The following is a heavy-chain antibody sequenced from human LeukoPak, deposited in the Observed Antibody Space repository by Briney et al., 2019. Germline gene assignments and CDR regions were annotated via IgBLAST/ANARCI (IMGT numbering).Heavy chain of an antibody. Sequence: PSETLSLTCSVSGGSISELSYYWGWIRQPPGKGLEWIGNIYYSGSTYNNPSLESRVVISVDTSRNQFSSKLTSVTATDTAVYYCARQGVVGATGFDFWGQGILVTVSS. D-gene: IGHD1-26*01. CDR2: IYYSGST. CDR3: ARQGVVGATGFDF. V-gene: IGHV4-39*01. J-gene: IGHJ4*02. CDR1: GGSISELSYY.